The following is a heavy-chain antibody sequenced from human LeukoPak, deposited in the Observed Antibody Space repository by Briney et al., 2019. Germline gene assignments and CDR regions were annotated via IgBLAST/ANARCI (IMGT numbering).Heavy chain of an antibody. CDR3: ARSSVYYDSSGSTPLEVEYFDY. Sequence: PSETLSLTCAVYGGSFSGYYWSWIRQPPGKGLEWIEEINHSGSTNYNPSLKSRVTISVDTSKNQFSLKLSSVTAADTAVYYCARSSVYYDSSGSTPLEVEYFDYWGQGTLVTVSS. J-gene: IGHJ4*02. V-gene: IGHV4-34*01. D-gene: IGHD3-22*01. CDR2: INHSGST. CDR1: GGSFSGYY.